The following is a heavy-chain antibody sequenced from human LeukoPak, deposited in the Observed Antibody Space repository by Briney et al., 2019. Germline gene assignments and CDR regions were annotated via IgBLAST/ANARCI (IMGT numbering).Heavy chain of an antibody. CDR3: ARTYYDFWSGYYRDY. V-gene: IGHV4-61*02. Sequence: SQTLSLTCTVSGGSISSGSYYWSWIRQPAGKGLEWIGRIYTSGSTNYNPSLKSRVTISVDTSKNHFPLKLSSVTAADTAVYYCARTYYDFWSGYYRDYWGQGTLVTVSS. CDR1: GGSISSGSYY. CDR2: IYTSGST. D-gene: IGHD3-3*01. J-gene: IGHJ4*02.